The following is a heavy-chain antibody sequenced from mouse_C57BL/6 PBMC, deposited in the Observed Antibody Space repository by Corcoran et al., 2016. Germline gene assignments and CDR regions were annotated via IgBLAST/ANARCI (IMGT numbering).Heavy chain of an antibody. CDR3: AREIFDY. CDR2: IYPRSGNT. CDR1: GYTFTSYG. Sequence: QVQLQQSGAELARPGASVKLSCKASGYTFTSYGISWVKQRTGQGLEWSGEIYPRSGNTYYNEKFKGKATLTADKSSSTAYMELRSLTSEDSAVYFCAREIFDYWGQGTTLTVSS. J-gene: IGHJ2*01. V-gene: IGHV1-81*01.